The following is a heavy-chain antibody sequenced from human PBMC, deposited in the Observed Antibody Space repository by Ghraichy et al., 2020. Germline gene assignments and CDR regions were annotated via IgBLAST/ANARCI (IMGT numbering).Heavy chain of an antibody. J-gene: IGHJ6*02. D-gene: IGHD1-26*01. CDR2: IKQDGSEK. Sequence: GSLRLSCAASGFTFSRYWMSWVRQAPGKGLEWVANIKQDGSEKYYVDSVKGRFTISRDNAKNSLYLQMNSLRAEDTAVYYCVRDRGSYDHYYGMDVWGQGTTVTVSS. CDR3: VRDRGSYDHYYGMDV. CDR1: GFTFSRYW. V-gene: IGHV3-7*01.